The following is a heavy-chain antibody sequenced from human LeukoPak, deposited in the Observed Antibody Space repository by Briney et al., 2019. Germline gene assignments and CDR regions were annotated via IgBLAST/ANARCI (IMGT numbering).Heavy chain of an antibody. CDR3: ARDRSDQYAFDI. V-gene: IGHV4-59*01. Sequence: SETLSLTCTVSGDSISSYYWSWIRQAPGKGLEWIGYIYYTGITMSNPSLKSRVSISIDTSKSQLSLKLSSVTAADPAVYYCARDRSDQYAFDIWGQGTMVTVSS. D-gene: IGHD2-2*01. CDR1: GDSISSYY. CDR2: IYYTGIT. J-gene: IGHJ3*02.